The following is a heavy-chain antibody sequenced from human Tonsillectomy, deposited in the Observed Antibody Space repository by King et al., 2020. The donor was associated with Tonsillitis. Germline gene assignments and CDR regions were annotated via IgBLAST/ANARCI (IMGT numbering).Heavy chain of an antibody. CDR2: ISSSSSTI. Sequence: VQLVESGGGLVQPGGSLRLSCAASGFTFSSYSMNWVRQAPGKGLEWVSYISSSSSTIYYADSVKGRFTISRDNAKNSLYLQMNSLRAEDSAVYYCARDPGGGYSSAASYYFDYWGQGTLVTVSS. D-gene: IGHD5-18*01. CDR3: ARDPGGGYSSAASYYFDY. V-gene: IGHV3-48*04. CDR1: GFTFSSYS. J-gene: IGHJ4*02.